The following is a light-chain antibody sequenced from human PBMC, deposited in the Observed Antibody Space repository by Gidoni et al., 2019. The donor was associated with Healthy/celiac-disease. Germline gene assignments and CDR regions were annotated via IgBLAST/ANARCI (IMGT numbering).Light chain of an antibody. J-gene: IGKJ1*01. V-gene: IGKV3-15*01. CDR1: QSVSSN. CDR3: QQYNNWPRGWT. CDR2: GAS. Sequence: EIVMTQSPATLSVSPGERATLSCRASQSVSSNLAWYQQKPGQAPRLLIYGASTRATGIPARFSGSGSGTEFTLTISSLQSEDFAVYYCQQYNNWPRGWTFGQXTKVEIK.